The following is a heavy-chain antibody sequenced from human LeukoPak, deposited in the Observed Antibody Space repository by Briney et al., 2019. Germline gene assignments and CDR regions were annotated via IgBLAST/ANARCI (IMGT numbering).Heavy chain of an antibody. D-gene: IGHD6-19*01. Sequence: GASVKVSCKASGYTFTGYSMHWVRQAPGQGLEWMGWINPNSGGTQIAQKFQGRVTMTRDTSISTAYMELSRLISDDTAMYYCARGGLDLVYWGQGTLVTVSS. CDR1: GYTFTGYS. CDR2: INPNSGGT. CDR3: ARGGLDLVY. V-gene: IGHV1-2*02. J-gene: IGHJ4*02.